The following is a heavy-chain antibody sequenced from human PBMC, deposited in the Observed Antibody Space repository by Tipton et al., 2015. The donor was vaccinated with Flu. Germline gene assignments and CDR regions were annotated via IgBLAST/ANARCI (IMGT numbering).Heavy chain of an antibody. CDR3: AKTNTSKWPQGSFDM. CDR1: GLTLSGYE. D-gene: IGHD2-2*01. J-gene: IGHJ3*02. CDR2: ISSFDTI. V-gene: IGHV3-48*03. Sequence: GSLRLSCAASGLTLSGYEMNWVRQAPGKGLEWVSYISSFDTIYYADSVKGRFTISRDYAKNTLFLQMDSLKPEDTAIYYCAKTNTSKWPQGSFDMWGQGTMVSVSP.